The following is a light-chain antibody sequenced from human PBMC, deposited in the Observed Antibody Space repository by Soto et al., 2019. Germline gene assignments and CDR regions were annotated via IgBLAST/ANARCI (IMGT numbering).Light chain of an antibody. Sequence: EIVLTQSPGTLSLSPGERATLSCRASQSVSSSYLAWHQQKPGQAPRLLIYGASSRATGIPDRFSGSGSGTEFTLTISSLQSEDFAVYYCQQYDIYPWTFGQGTKVDI. CDR1: QSVSSSY. CDR3: QQYDIYPWT. J-gene: IGKJ1*01. V-gene: IGKV3-20*01. CDR2: GAS.